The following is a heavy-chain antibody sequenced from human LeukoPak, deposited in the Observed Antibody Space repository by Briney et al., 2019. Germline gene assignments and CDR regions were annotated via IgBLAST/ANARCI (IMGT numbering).Heavy chain of an antibody. V-gene: IGHV1-69*04. Sequence: VASVKVSCKASGGTFSSYAIGWVRQAPGQGLEWMGRIIPILGIANYAQKFQGRITITADKSTSTAYMELSSLRSEDTAVYYCARGRDGYPGGWFDPWGQGTLVTVSS. CDR3: ARGRDGYPGGWFDP. J-gene: IGHJ5*02. CDR2: IIPILGIA. CDR1: GGTFSSYA. D-gene: IGHD5-24*01.